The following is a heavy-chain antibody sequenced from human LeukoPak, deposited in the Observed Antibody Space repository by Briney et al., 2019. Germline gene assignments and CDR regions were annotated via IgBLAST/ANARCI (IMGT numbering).Heavy chain of an antibody. CDR3: ARRAGAYSHPYDY. CDR2: ISWNSGSI. Sequence: GRSLRLSCAASGFTFDDYAMHWVRQAPGKGLEWVSSISWNSGSIGYADSVKGRFTISRDNSKNTLYLQMNSLRAEDTAVYYCARRAGAYSHPYDYWGQGTLVTVSS. D-gene: IGHD4/OR15-4a*01. CDR1: GFTFDDYA. V-gene: IGHV3-9*01. J-gene: IGHJ4*02.